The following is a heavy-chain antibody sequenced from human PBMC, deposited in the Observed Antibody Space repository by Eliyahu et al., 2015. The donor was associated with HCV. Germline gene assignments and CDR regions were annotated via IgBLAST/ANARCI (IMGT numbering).Heavy chain of an antibody. CDR3: VRSTPDYGGDYYYDL. J-gene: IGHJ2*01. CDR2: IDWDDDK. V-gene: IGHV2-70*04. CDR1: GFSXSTXEMR. D-gene: IGHD4-23*01. Sequence: QVTLKESGPALVKPTQTLTLTCTFSGFSXSTXEMRLGWIRQPPGKALEWLASIDWDDDKFYNTSLRTRLSISKDTSKNQVVLTMTNVDPVDTATYYCVRSTPDYGGDYYYDLWGRGTPVTVSS.